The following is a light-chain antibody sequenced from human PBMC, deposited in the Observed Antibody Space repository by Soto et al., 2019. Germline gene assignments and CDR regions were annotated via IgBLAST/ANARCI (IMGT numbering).Light chain of an antibody. V-gene: IGLV2-14*01. CDR1: SSDVGGYNY. CDR2: DVS. J-gene: IGLJ1*01. Sequence: QSALTQPASVSGSPGQSITISCTGTSSDVGGYNYVSWYQQHPGKAPKLMIYDVSNRPSGVSNRFSGSKSVNTASLTISGLPAVDEVVYYCSSYTSSSTLLYVFGSGTKLTVL. CDR3: SSYTSSSTLLYV.